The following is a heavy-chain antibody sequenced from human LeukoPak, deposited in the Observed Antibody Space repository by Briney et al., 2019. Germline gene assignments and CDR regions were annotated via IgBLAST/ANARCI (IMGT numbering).Heavy chain of an antibody. CDR1: GFTFSNYG. Sequence: GGSLRLSCAASGFTFSNYGMNWVRQVPGKGLEWVSGIGDSGGSTYYADSVKGRFTISRDNSKNTLYLQMNSLRAEDTALYYCAKGGSLTTVTQFDYWGQGTLVTVSS. CDR2: IGDSGGST. D-gene: IGHD4-17*01. CDR3: AKGGSLTTVTQFDY. J-gene: IGHJ4*02. V-gene: IGHV3-23*01.